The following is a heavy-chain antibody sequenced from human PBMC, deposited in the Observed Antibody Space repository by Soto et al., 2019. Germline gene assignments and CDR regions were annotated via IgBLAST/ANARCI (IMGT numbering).Heavy chain of an antibody. CDR2: VSYDGSKE. V-gene: IGHV3-30*18. CDR1: GFTFSSYG. J-gene: IGHJ4*02. D-gene: IGHD1-1*01. CDR3: AKRHTTVATPANYFDY. Sequence: GSLRLYCAASGFTFSSYGMHWVRQAPGKGLEWVAVVSYDGSKEYYADSVKGRFTISRDNSKNTLYLQMNSLRAEDTAVYYCAKRHTTVATPANYFDYWGQGT.